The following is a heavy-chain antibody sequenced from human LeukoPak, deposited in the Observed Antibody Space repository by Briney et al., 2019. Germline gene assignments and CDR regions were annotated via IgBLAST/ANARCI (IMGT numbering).Heavy chain of an antibody. CDR3: ARDQTVAD. Sequence: GGSLRPSCAASGFTFSSYAMSWVRQAPGKGLEWVSAISGSGGSTYYADSVKGRFTISRDNAKNSLYLQMNSLRAEDTAVYYCARDQTVADWGQGTLVTVSS. J-gene: IGHJ4*02. V-gene: IGHV3-23*01. CDR1: GFTFSSYA. D-gene: IGHD2-15*01. CDR2: ISGSGGST.